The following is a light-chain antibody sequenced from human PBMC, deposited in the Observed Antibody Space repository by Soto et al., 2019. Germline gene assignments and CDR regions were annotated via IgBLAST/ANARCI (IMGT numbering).Light chain of an antibody. CDR1: QSVSSN. CDR2: DAS. CDR3: QQFHHSPWT. Sequence: EIGSTPYTATPSLSPGERATLSRRASQSVSSNLAWYQHKPGQPPSLLIYDASTRATGIPARFSGRGSGTDFTLTISGLQSEDFAVYYCQQFHHSPWTFGQGTMVDIK. V-gene: IGKV3-15*01. J-gene: IGKJ1*01.